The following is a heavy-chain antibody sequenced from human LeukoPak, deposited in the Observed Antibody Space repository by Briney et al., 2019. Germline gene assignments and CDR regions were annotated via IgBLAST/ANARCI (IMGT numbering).Heavy chain of an antibody. CDR1: GFTVSSNY. Sequence: GGSLRLSCAASGFTVSSNYMSWVRQAPGKGLEWVSVIYSGGSTYYADSVKGRFTISRDNAKNSLYLQMNSLRAEDTAVYYCARDGYSYGYYYFDYWGQGTLVTVSS. CDR2: IYSGGST. J-gene: IGHJ4*02. CDR3: ARDGYSYGYYYFDY. D-gene: IGHD5-18*01. V-gene: IGHV3-53*01.